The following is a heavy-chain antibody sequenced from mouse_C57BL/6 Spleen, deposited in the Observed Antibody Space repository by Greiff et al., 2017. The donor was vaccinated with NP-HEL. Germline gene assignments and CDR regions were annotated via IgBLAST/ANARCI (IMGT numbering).Heavy chain of an antibody. J-gene: IGHJ4*01. CDR3: ARQIYYGDDESGTGYAMDY. CDR2: IYPGDGDT. V-gene: IGHV1-82*01. CDR1: GYAFSSSW. Sequence: VQLQQSGPELVKPGASVKISCKASGYAFSSSWMNWVKQRPGKGLEWIGRIYPGDGDTNYNGKFKGKATLTADKSSSTAYMQLSSLPSEDSAVYFCARQIYYGDDESGTGYAMDYWGQGTSVTVSS. D-gene: IGHD2-2*01.